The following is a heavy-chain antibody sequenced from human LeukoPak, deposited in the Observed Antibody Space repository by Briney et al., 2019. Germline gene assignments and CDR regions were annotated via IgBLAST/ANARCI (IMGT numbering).Heavy chain of an antibody. J-gene: IGHJ4*02. V-gene: IGHV3-48*03. CDR1: GFAFSSYE. CDR3: ARLSRDGYAFDY. D-gene: IGHD5-24*01. CDR2: ISSSGSTI. Sequence: PGGSLRLSCAASGFAFSSYEMNWVRQAPGEGLEWVSYISSSGSTIYYADSVKGRFTISRDNAKNSLYLQMNSLRAEDTAVYYCARLSRDGYAFDYWGQGTLVTVSS.